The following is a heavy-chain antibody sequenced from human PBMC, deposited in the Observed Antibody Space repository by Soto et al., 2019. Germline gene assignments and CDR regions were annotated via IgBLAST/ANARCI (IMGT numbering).Heavy chain of an antibody. J-gene: IGHJ4*02. Sequence: SGGSLRLSCAASGFTFSNYAVTWVRQAPGKGLEWVSTISGSGDATYYADSVKGRFTISRDNSKNTLYLQMNSLRAEDTAVYYCARQDYSTTWYLKYWGQGTLVTVSS. D-gene: IGHD6-13*01. CDR1: GFTFSNYA. CDR2: ISGSGDAT. CDR3: ARQDYSTTWYLKY. V-gene: IGHV3-23*01.